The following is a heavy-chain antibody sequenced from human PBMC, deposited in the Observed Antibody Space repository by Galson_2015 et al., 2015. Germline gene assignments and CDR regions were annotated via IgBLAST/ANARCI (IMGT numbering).Heavy chain of an antibody. D-gene: IGHD3-9*01. CDR1: GFTFSSYE. CDR2: ISSSGSTI. Sequence: SLRLSCAASGFTFSSYEMNWVRQAPGKGLEWVSYISSSGSTIYYADSVKGRFTISRDNAKNSLYLQMNSLRAEDTAVYYCARVGYDILTGYDYYYYMDVWGKGTTVTVSS. V-gene: IGHV3-48*03. J-gene: IGHJ6*03. CDR3: ARVGYDILTGYDYYYYMDV.